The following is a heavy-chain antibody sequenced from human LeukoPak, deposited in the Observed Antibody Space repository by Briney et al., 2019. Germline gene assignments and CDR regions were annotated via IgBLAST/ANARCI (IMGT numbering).Heavy chain of an antibody. CDR1: IESFSGYY. CDR3: VRARGDLSLDY. D-gene: IGHD2-21*02. J-gene: IGHJ4*02. V-gene: IGHV4-34*01. Sequence: SETLSLTCAVYIESFSGYYWTWIRQPPGKGLEWIGETTHSGSTNYNPSLRSRVTISVHMSKNQFSLKLTSVTAADTAVYYCVRARGDLSLDYWGQGNPVTVSS. CDR2: TTHSGST.